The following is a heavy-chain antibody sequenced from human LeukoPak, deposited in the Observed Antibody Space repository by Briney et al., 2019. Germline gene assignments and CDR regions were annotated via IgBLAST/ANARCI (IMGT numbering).Heavy chain of an antibody. CDR3: ARGNPYDSSGPTLDY. D-gene: IGHD3-22*01. V-gene: IGHV4-39*07. Sequence: SETLSLTCTVSGGSISSSSYYWGWIRQPPGKGLEWIGSIYYSGSTYYNPSLKSRVTISVDTSKNQFSLKLSSVTAADTAVYYCARGNPYDSSGPTLDYWGQGTLVTVSS. CDR2: IYYSGST. CDR1: GGSISSSSYY. J-gene: IGHJ4*02.